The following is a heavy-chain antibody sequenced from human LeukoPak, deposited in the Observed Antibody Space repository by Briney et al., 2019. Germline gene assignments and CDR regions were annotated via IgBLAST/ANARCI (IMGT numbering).Heavy chain of an antibody. CDR2: INHSGST. V-gene: IGHV4-34*01. CDR3: ARGIAAAGNYYYYYYMDV. Sequence: PSETLSLTCAVYGGSFSGYYWSWLRQPPGKGLEWIGEINHSGSTNYNPSLKSRVTISVDTSKNQFSLKLSSVTAADTAVYYCARGIAAAGNYYYYYYMDVWGKGTTVTVSS. J-gene: IGHJ6*03. D-gene: IGHD6-13*01. CDR1: GGSFSGYY.